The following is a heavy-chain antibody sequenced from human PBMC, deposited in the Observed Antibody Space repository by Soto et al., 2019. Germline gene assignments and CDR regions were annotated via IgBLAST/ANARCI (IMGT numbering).Heavy chain of an antibody. J-gene: IGHJ4*02. CDR3: ASRADYDGPGY. CDR2: ISSSSSYI. D-gene: IGHD4-17*01. CDR1: GFTFSSYS. Sequence: EVQLVESGGGLVKPGGSLRLSCAASGFTFSSYSMNWVRQAPGKGLEWVSSISSSSSYIYYADSVKGRFTISRDNAKNSLYLQMNRLRAEDTAVYYCASRADYDGPGYWGQGTLVTVSS. V-gene: IGHV3-21*01.